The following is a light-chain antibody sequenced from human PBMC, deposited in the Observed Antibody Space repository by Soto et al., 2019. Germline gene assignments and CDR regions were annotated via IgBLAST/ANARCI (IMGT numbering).Light chain of an antibody. Sequence: EMVLTQSPGTLSLSPGERATLSCRASQTISSSYLAWYQQKPGQAPRLLMYGISRRATGIPDRFSGSGSGTDFTLTITRLEPEDFAVYYCQQYVTSSPRTFGQGTKVDI. CDR3: QQYVTSSPRT. CDR1: QTISSSY. J-gene: IGKJ1*01. CDR2: GIS. V-gene: IGKV3-20*01.